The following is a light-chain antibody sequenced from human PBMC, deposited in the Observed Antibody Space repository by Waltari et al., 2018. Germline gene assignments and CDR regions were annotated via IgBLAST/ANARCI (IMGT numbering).Light chain of an antibody. J-gene: IGLJ2*01. Sequence: HSALTQPASVSGSPGQSITIPCGGSSSDVGGYNSVSWYLQYPGQAPKLIIYDVSQRPSEISDRFSGSKSGSTASLTISGLQAEDEADYYCSSYTSSNTVVFGGGTKVTVL. CDR2: DVS. CDR1: SSDVGGYNS. CDR3: SSYTSSNTVV. V-gene: IGLV2-14*03.